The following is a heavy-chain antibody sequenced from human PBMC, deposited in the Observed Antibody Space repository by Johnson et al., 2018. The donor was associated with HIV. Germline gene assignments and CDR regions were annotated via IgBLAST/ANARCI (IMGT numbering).Heavy chain of an antibody. V-gene: IGHV3-33*08. D-gene: IGHD5-24*01. CDR3: ARGGLEMATITDAFDI. Sequence: QVQLVESGGDLVKPGGSLRLSCAASGFTFSTYGMHWVRQAPGKGLEWVALIWYDGSNKYYADSVKGRFTISRDNSKNTVYLQMNSLRAEDMAVYYCARGGLEMATITDAFDIWGQGTMVTVSS. J-gene: IGHJ3*02. CDR1: GFTFSTYG. CDR2: IWYDGSNK.